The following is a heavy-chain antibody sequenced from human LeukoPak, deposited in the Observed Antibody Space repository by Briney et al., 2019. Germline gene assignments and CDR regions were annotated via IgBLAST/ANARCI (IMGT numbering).Heavy chain of an antibody. CDR1: GFTFSSCA. Sequence: GRSLRLSCAASGFTFSSCAMHWVRQAPGKGLEWVAVISYDGSNKYYADSVKGRFTISRDNSKNTLYLQMNSLRAEDTAVYYCARDSGPMVRGVQLDYWGQGTLVTVSS. D-gene: IGHD3-10*01. V-gene: IGHV3-30*04. CDR3: ARDSGPMVRGVQLDY. J-gene: IGHJ4*02. CDR2: ISYDGSNK.